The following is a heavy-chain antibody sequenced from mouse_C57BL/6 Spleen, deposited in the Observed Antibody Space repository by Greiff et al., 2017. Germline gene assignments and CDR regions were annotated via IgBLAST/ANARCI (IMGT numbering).Heavy chain of an antibody. V-gene: IGHV3-6*01. CDR1: GYSITSGYY. CDR3: ARGFSYYYGSSYGYFDV. CDR2: ISYDGSN. D-gene: IGHD1-1*01. Sequence: VQLKESGPGLVKPSQSLSLTCSVTGYSITSGYYWNWIRQFPGNKLEWMGYISYDGSNNYNPSPKNRISITRDTSKNQFFLKLNSVTTEDTATYYCARGFSYYYGSSYGYFDVWGTGTTVTVSS. J-gene: IGHJ1*03.